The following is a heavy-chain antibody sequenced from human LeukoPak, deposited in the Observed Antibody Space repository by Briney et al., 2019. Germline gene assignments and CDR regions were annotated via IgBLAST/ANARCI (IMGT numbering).Heavy chain of an antibody. CDR2: ISPNSGGT. D-gene: IGHD2-15*01. J-gene: IGHJ5*02. CDR3: ARESYCSGGSCYSGWFDP. V-gene: IGHV1-2*04. Sequence: GASVKVSCKASGYTFTGYYMHWVRQAPGQGLEWMGWISPNSGGTNYVQKFQGWVTMTRDTSISTAYMELSRLRSDDTAVYYCARESYCSGGSCYSGWFDPWGQGTLVSVSS. CDR1: GYTFTGYY.